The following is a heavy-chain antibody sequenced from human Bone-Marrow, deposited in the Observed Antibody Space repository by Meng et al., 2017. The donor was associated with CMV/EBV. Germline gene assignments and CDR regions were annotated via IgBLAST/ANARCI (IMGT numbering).Heavy chain of an antibody. V-gene: IGHV4-39*07. D-gene: IGHD2-2*01. CDR3: ARGRDIVVVPAAHYYGMDV. Sequence: GSLRLSCTVSGGSISSSSYYWGWIRQPPGKGLEWIGSIYYSGSTYYNPSLKSRVTISVDTSKNQFSLKLSSVTAADTAVYYCARGRDIVVVPAAHYYGMDVWGQGTTVTVSS. CDR2: IYYSGST. CDR1: GGSISSSSYY. J-gene: IGHJ6*02.